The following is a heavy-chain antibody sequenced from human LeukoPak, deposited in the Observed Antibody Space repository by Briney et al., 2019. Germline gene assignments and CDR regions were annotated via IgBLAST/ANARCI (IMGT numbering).Heavy chain of an antibody. CDR2: ISGSGGGT. CDR1: GFTFSSNA. J-gene: IGHJ4*02. CDR3: AKGPGGQYDY. D-gene: IGHD3-16*01. V-gene: IGHV3-23*01. Sequence: GGSLRLSCAASGFTFSSNAMNWVRQAPGKGLEWVSTISGSGGGTYYADSVKGRFTISRDNSKKTLYLQMNSLRAEDTAVYYCAKGPGGQYDYWGQGTLVTVSS.